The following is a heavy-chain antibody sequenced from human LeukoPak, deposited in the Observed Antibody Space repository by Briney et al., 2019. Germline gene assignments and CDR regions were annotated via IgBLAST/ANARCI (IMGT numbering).Heavy chain of an antibody. CDR2: IIPIFGTA. Sequence: LVTVSCKASGGTFSSYAISWVRQAPGQGLEWMGGIIPIFGTANYAQKFQGRVTITTDESTSTAYMELSSLRSEDTAVYYCARAPTVTRGMDVWGKGTTVTVSS. J-gene: IGHJ6*04. CDR1: GGTFSSYA. CDR3: ARAPTVTRGMDV. D-gene: IGHD4-11*01. V-gene: IGHV1-69*05.